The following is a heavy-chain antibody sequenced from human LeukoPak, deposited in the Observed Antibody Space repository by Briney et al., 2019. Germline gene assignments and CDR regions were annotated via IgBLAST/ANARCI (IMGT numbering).Heavy chain of an antibody. J-gene: IGHJ4*02. CDR3: ARAPRVYQLLLYFL. CDR1: GVAFNSYT. Sequence: SVKVSCKASGVAFNSYTFSWVRQAPGQGLEWMGGIVPVFNTVNYARKFEGRVTITADESTSTAYMELTSLRSDDTAVYYCARAPRVYQLLLYFLWGQGTLVTVSS. V-gene: IGHV1-69*13. CDR2: IVPVFNTV. D-gene: IGHD2-2*01.